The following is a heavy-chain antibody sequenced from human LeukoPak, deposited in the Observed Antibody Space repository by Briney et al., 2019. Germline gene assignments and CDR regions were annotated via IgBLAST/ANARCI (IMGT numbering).Heavy chain of an antibody. J-gene: IGHJ6*02. CDR2: IYYSGST. CDR1: GGSIRSYY. CDR3: ARDRRNYYYYGMDV. Sequence: SETLSLTCTVSGGSIRSYYWSWIRQPPGKGLEWIGYIYYSGSTNYNPSLKSRVTISVDTSKNQFSLKLSSVTAADTAVYYCARDRRNYYYYGMDVWGQGTTVTVSS. V-gene: IGHV4-59*01.